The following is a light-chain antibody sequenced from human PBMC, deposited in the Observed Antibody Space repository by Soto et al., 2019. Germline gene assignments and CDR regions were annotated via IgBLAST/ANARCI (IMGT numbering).Light chain of an antibody. Sequence: AVQLTQSPSSLSASVGDRVTITGRASQGIRTDLGWYQQSPGKAPKVLIVGASTLQSGVPSRFSGSGSGTDFTLTISSLQPEDSATYYCLQDFSYPRTFGQGTKVDIK. CDR3: LQDFSYPRT. J-gene: IGKJ1*01. CDR2: GAS. V-gene: IGKV1-6*01. CDR1: QGIRTD.